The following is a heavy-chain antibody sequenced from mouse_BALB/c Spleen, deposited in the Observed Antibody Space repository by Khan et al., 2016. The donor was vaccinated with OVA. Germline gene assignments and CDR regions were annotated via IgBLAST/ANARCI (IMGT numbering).Heavy chain of an antibody. CDR1: GYTFTDFT. Sequence: QVQLKQSGAELVRPGVSVKISCKGSGYTFTDFTMHWVRQSHAMSLEWIGVISTYYGHGTYNQKFKDKATMTVDKSSSTAYMELARLTSEDSAIYYCTRGGGGNRFAYWGQGTLVTVSA. V-gene: IGHV1S137*01. CDR2: ISTYYGHG. CDR3: TRGGGGNRFAY. J-gene: IGHJ3*01.